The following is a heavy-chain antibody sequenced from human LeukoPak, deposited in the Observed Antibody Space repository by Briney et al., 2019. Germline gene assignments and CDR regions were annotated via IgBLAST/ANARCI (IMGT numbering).Heavy chain of an antibody. D-gene: IGHD3-22*01. CDR2: IYYSGNT. CDR1: GGSFSGYS. CDR3: ARAPHFFDTSGSRYYFDY. Sequence: SETLPLNCAVYGGSFSGYSWTWIRQPPGKGLEWIGSIYYSGNTYHSPSLMSRVTISVDTSKNQFSLKLSSVTAADTAVYYCARAPHFFDTSGSRYYFDYWGQGALVTVSS. J-gene: IGHJ4*02. V-gene: IGHV4-34*01.